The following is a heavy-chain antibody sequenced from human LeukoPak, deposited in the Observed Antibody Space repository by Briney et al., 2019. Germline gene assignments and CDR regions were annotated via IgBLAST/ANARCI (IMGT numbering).Heavy chain of an antibody. CDR1: GFTFGDYA. CDR2: IRSKAYGGTT. J-gene: IGHJ4*02. Sequence: PGGSLRLPCTASGFTFGDYAMSWVRQAPGKGLEWVGFIRSKAYGGTTEYAASVKGRFTISRDDSKSIAYLQMNSLKTEDTAVYYCTRALGGSNPPLDYWGQGTLVTVSS. CDR3: TRALGGSNPPLDY. D-gene: IGHD3-16*01. V-gene: IGHV3-49*04.